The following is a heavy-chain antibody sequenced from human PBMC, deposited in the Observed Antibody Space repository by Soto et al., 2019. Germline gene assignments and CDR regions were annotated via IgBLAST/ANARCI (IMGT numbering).Heavy chain of an antibody. Sequence: ASVKVSCKASGYTFTSYGISWVRQAPGQGLEWMGWISAYNGNTNNAQKLQGRVTMTTDTSTSTAYMELRSLRPDDTAVYYCASLKWELLGQTISYFDYWGQGTLFTVSS. CDR1: GYTFTSYG. CDR2: ISAYNGNT. CDR3: ASLKWELLGQTISYFDY. J-gene: IGHJ4*02. V-gene: IGHV1-18*01. D-gene: IGHD1-26*01.